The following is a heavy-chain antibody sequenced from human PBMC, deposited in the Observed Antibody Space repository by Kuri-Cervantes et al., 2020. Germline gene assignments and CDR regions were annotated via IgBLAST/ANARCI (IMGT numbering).Heavy chain of an antibody. CDR1: GFTFSSSS. CDR3: ARDRGDDWALVGH. V-gene: IGHV3-48*02. Sequence: GESLKISCTASGFTFSSSSMNWVRQAPGKGPEWLSYISTSGTTIYYADSVKGRFTISRDNAKNSLYLQMNSLRDEDTALYYCARDRGDDWALVGHWGQGTLVTVSS. J-gene: IGHJ4*02. D-gene: IGHD3-9*01. CDR2: ISTSGTTI.